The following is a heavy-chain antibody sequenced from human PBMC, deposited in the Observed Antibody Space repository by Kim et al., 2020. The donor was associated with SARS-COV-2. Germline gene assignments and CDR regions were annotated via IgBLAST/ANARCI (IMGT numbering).Heavy chain of an antibody. D-gene: IGHD5-12*01. V-gene: IGHV3-30*02. J-gene: IGHJ4*02. Sequence: ADSVKGRFTISRDNSKDTLYLQMNSLRAEDTAVYLCAKDSSGYSGSSDYWGQGTLVTVSS. CDR3: AKDSSGYSGSSDY.